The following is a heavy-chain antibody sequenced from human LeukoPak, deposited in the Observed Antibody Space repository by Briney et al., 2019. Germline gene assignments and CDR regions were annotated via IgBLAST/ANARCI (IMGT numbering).Heavy chain of an antibody. CDR2: ISDNSITI. Sequence: GGSLRLSCAASRFTFSSYGMNWVRQAPGKGLEWVSYISDNSITIYYADSVKGRFTISRDNAKNSLFLQVNSLRAEDTAVYFCARERYDYVWGTYPQAFDIWGQGTMVTVSS. V-gene: IGHV3-48*01. D-gene: IGHD3-16*02. CDR3: ARERYDYVWGTYPQAFDI. CDR1: RFTFSSYG. J-gene: IGHJ3*02.